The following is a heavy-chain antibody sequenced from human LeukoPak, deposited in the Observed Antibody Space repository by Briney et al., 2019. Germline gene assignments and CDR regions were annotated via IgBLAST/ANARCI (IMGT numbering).Heavy chain of an antibody. CDR3: ARDRIAAAGTGYNYYGMDV. J-gene: IGHJ6*02. CDR2: ISYDGSNK. Sequence: GGSLRLSCAASGFTFSSYAMHWVRQAPGKGLEWVAVISYDGSNKYYADSVKGRFTISRDNSKNTLYLQMNSLRAEDTAVYYCARDRIAAAGTGYNYYGMDVWGQGTTVTVSS. CDR1: GFTFSSYA. V-gene: IGHV3-30-3*01. D-gene: IGHD6-13*01.